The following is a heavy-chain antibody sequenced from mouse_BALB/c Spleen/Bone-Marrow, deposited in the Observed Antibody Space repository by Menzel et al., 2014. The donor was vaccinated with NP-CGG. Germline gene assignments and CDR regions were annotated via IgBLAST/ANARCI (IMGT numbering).Heavy chain of an antibody. CDR3: ARWGLGY. Sequence: QVQLQQSGAELVKPGASVKLSCKASGDTLTSYWMHWVKQRPGQGLEWIGEINPSNGRTNYNEKNKSKATPTVDKSSSTAYIQLSSLASEDSAVYCCARWGLGYWGQGATRTISS. CDR2: INPSNGRT. J-gene: IGHJ2*01. CDR1: GDTLTSYW. D-gene: IGHD4-1*01. V-gene: IGHV1S81*02.